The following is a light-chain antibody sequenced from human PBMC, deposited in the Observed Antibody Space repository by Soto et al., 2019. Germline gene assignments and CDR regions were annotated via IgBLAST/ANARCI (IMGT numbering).Light chain of an antibody. V-gene: IGKV3-15*01. J-gene: IGKJ1*01. CDR3: QQYNNWPGT. CDR1: QRVSSK. Sequence: EIVMTQSPATLSVSPGERFTLSCRASQRVSSKLAWYQQKPGQAPGLLIYAASTRATGIPARFSGSGSGTEFTLTISNLQLEDFAFYYCQQYNNWPGTFGQGTKVEIK. CDR2: AAS.